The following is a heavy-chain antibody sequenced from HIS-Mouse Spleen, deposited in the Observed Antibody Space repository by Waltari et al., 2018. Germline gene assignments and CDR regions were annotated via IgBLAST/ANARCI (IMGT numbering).Heavy chain of an antibody. D-gene: IGHD6-13*01. CDR3: AREIPYSSSWYDWYFDL. J-gene: IGHJ2*01. V-gene: IGHV4-39*07. Sequence: QLQLQESGPGLVKPSETLSLTCTVSGGSISSSSYYWGWIRQPPGKGLEWIGSIYYSGSTYDNPSLKSRVTISVNPSTNQFSLKLSSVTAADTAVYYCAREIPYSSSWYDWYFDLWGRGTLVTVSS. CDR1: GGSISSSSYY. CDR2: IYYSGST.